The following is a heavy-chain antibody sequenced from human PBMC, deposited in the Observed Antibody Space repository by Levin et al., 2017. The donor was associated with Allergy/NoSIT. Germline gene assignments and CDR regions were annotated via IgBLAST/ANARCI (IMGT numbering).Heavy chain of an antibody. J-gene: IGHJ3*02. V-gene: IGHV3-15*01. D-gene: IGHD4-17*01. CDR2: IKSKTDGGTT. CDR3: TTGPYGDYGRDAFDN. Sequence: GESLKISCAASGFTFSNAWMSWVRQAPGKGLEWVGRIKSKTDGGTTDYAAPVKVRFTISTDDSKNTLYLQMNSRKTEDTAEYYCTTGPYGDYGRDAFDNWGQGTMVTVSS. CDR1: GFTFSNAW.